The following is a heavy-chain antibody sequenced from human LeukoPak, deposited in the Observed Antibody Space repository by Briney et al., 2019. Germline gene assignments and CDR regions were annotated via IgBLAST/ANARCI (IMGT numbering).Heavy chain of an antibody. CDR2: ISYDGSNK. Sequence: GGSLRLSCAASGFTFISYAMHWVRQAPGKGLEWVAAISYDGSNKYYADSVKGRFTISRDNSRNTLYLQMDSLRTEDTAVYYCARDSTVTTGGDYWGQGTLVTVSS. J-gene: IGHJ4*02. CDR3: ARDSTVTTGGDY. D-gene: IGHD4-17*01. V-gene: IGHV3-30-3*01. CDR1: GFTFISYA.